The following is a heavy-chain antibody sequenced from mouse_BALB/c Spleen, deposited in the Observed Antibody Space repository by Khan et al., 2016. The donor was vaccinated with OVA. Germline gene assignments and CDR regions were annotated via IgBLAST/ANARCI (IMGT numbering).Heavy chain of an antibody. CDR1: GYTFTNYG. J-gene: IGHJ3*01. V-gene: IGHV9-1*02. CDR3: ARGLNYYGSLFAY. Sequence: QIQLVQSGPELKKPGETVKISCKASGYTFTNYGMNWVKQAPGKALKWMGWINTYTGEPTYADDFKGRFAFSLETSASTAYLQSNNLKNEDMATYFCARGLNYYGSLFAYWGQGTLVTVSA. CDR2: INTYTGEP. D-gene: IGHD1-1*01.